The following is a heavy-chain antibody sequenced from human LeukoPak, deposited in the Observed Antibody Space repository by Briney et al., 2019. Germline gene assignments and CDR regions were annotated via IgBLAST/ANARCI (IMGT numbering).Heavy chain of an antibody. CDR1: GFTFSSYW. CDR2: IKQDGSEK. D-gene: IGHD3-22*01. Sequence: GGSLRLSCEASGFTFSSYWMSWVRQAPGKGLEWVAHIKQDGSEKYYVDSVKGRFTISRDNAKNSLYLQMNSLRAEDTAVYYCARGAYYYEDWGQGTLVTVSS. V-gene: IGHV3-7*01. J-gene: IGHJ4*02. CDR3: ARGAYYYED.